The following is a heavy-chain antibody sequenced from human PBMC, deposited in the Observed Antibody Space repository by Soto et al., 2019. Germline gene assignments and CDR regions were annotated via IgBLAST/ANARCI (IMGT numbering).Heavy chain of an antibody. Sequence: QVQLVESGGGVVQPGRSLRLSCAASGFTFSSYAMYWVRQAPGKGLEWVAVISYDGNNKHYADSVKGRFTIARDNSTNTLYLQMNSLRAEDTAVYYCARAGCDGGTCYTLVGLRYGMDVWGQGTTVTVSS. J-gene: IGHJ6*02. CDR3: ARAGCDGGTCYTLVGLRYGMDV. V-gene: IGHV3-30-3*01. CDR1: GFTFSSYA. CDR2: ISYDGNNK. D-gene: IGHD2-15*01.